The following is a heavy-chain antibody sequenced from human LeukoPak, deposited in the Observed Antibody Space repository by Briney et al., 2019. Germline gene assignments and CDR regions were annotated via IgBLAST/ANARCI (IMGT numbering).Heavy chain of an antibody. CDR2: INHSGST. CDR3: ARGRWFDP. J-gene: IGHJ5*02. V-gene: IGHV4-34*01. CDR1: GGSFSGYY. Sequence: SETPSLTCAVYGGSFSGYYWSWIRQPPGKGLEWIGEINHSGSTNYNPSLKSRVTISVDTSKNQFSLKLSSVTAADTAVYYCARGRWFDPWGQGTLVTVSS.